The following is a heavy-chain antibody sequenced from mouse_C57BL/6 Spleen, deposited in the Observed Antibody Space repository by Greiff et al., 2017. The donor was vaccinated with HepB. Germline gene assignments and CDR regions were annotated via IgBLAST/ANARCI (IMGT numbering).Heavy chain of an antibody. CDR3: ARKGFITTVVGYFDY. Sequence: QVQLQQSGAELARPGASVKMSCKASGYTFTSYTMHWVKQRPGQGLEWIGYINPSSGYTKYNQKFKDKATLTADKSSSTAYMQLSSLTSEDSAVYYCARKGFITTVVGYFDYWGQGTTLTVSS. V-gene: IGHV1-4*01. CDR2: INPSSGYT. D-gene: IGHD1-1*01. J-gene: IGHJ2*01. CDR1: GYTFTSYT.